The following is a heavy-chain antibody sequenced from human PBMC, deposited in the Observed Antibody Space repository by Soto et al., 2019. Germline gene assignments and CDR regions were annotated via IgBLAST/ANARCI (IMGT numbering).Heavy chain of an antibody. CDR2: INSGNGDT. Sequence: QARLLQSGAEVKKPGASVRVSCKASGYTFTTYTLQWLRQAPGQSLEWMGWINSGNGDTKYSQTFQGRVTITSDTSASTAYMDLSSLTSEDTAVYYCTRDPGRSWFDPWGQGTLVTVSS. D-gene: IGHD3-10*01. CDR1: GYTFTTYT. J-gene: IGHJ5*02. CDR3: TRDPGRSWFDP. V-gene: IGHV1-3*01.